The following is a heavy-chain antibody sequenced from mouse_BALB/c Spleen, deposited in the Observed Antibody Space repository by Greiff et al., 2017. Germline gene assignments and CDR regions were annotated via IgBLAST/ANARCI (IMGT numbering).Heavy chain of an antibody. V-gene: IGHV2-9*02. Sequence: VKLVESGPGLVAPSQSLSITCTVSGFSLTSYGVHWVRQPPGKGLEWLGVIWAGGSTNYNSALMSRLSISKDNSKSQVFLKMNSLQTDDTAMYYCATNYDYDGAWFAYWGQGTLVTVSA. CDR1: GFSLTSYG. J-gene: IGHJ3*01. CDR2: IWAGGST. CDR3: ATNYDYDGAWFAY. D-gene: IGHD2-4*01.